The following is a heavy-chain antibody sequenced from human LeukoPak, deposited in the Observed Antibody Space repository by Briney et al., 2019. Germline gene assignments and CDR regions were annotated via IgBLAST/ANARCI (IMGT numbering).Heavy chain of an antibody. D-gene: IGHD3-3*01. CDR3: ARDSITIFGRFGDNWFDP. J-gene: IGHJ5*02. Sequence: SETLSLTCTVFGGSISSYYWSWIRQPPGKGLEWIGYIYYSGSTNYNPSLKSRVTISVDTSKNQFSLKLSSVTAADTAVYYCARDSITIFGRFGDNWFDPWGQGTLVTVSS. CDR1: GGSISSYY. V-gene: IGHV4-59*12. CDR2: IYYSGST.